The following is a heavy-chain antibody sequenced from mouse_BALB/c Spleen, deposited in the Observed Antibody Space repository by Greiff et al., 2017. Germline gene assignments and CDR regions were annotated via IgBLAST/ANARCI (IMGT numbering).Heavy chain of an antibody. Sequence: QVQLKQPGAELVKPGASVKLSCKASGYTFTSYWMHWVKQRPGQGLEWIGEINPSNGRTNYNEKFKSKATLTVDKSSSTAYMQLSSLTSEDSAVYYCARSRGYDGALDYWGQGTTLTVSS. J-gene: IGHJ2*01. CDR3: ARSRGYDGALDY. CDR1: GYTFTSYW. D-gene: IGHD2-3*01. CDR2: INPSNGRT. V-gene: IGHV1S81*02.